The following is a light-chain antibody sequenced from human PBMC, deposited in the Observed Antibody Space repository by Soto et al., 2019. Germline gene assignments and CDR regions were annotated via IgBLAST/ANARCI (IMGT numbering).Light chain of an antibody. CDR3: MQALQTPPT. Sequence: DIVMTQSPLSLPVTPGEPASISCRSSQSLLDSKGYNYLDWYLQKPGQSPQLLIYLGSNRVSGVPDRFSGRGSGTDFTLKISRVEAEDVGVYYCMQALQTPPTFGHGTKVEFK. V-gene: IGKV2-28*01. CDR2: LGS. J-gene: IGKJ1*01. CDR1: QSLLDSKGYNY.